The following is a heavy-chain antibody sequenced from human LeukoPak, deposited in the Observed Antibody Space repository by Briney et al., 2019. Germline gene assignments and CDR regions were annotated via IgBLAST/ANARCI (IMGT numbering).Heavy chain of an antibody. CDR3: AREGQWLGRDDAFDI. Sequence: PGGSLRLSCAASGFTLSSHWMTWVRQAPGKGLEWVANINQDASARYYADSVKGRFTISRDNAKNSLYLQMNSLRAEDTAVYYCAREGQWLGRDDAFDIWGQGTMVTVSS. D-gene: IGHD6-19*01. J-gene: IGHJ3*02. CDR2: INQDASAR. V-gene: IGHV3-7*01. CDR1: GFTLSSHW.